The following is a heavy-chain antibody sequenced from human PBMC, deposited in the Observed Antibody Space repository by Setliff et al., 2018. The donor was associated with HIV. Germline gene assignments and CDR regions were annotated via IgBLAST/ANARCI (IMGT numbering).Heavy chain of an antibody. Sequence: SETLSLTCGVSGYSISSGYYWGWIRQPPGKGLEWIGSIYHNGITYCNPSLKSRVTISVDTSQNQFSLKLSSVTAADTAIYYCAAGYCGGDCYSRQSYFDYWGQGTLVTVSS. J-gene: IGHJ4*02. V-gene: IGHV4-38-2*01. CDR1: GYSISSGYY. CDR3: AAGYCGGDCYSRQSYFDY. D-gene: IGHD2-21*02. CDR2: IYHNGIT.